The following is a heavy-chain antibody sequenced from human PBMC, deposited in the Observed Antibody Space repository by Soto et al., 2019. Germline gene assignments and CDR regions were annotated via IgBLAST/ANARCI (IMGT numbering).Heavy chain of an antibody. J-gene: IGHJ1*01. V-gene: IGHV1-2*04. CDR1: GYTFTGYY. CDR2: INPNSGGT. CDR3: ARDYYDSSGYYPSAGYSQH. Sequence: ASVKVSCKASGYTFTGYYMHWVRQAPGQGLEWMGWINPNSGGTNYAQKFQGWVTMTRDTSISTAYMELSRLRSDDTAVYYCARDYYDSSGYYPSAGYSQHWGKGTLVTVSS. D-gene: IGHD3-22*01.